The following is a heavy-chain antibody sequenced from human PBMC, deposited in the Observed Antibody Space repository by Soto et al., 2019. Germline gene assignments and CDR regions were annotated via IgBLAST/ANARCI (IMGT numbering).Heavy chain of an antibody. J-gene: IGHJ6*02. CDR2: ISAHSSNT. Sequence: QVQLVQSGAEVKKPGASVKVSCKASGYIFTSYGISWVRQAPGQGREWLGWISAHSSNTNYAQKLQGRVTMTTDTSTTTAYMELRSLRSDDTVVYYCVRESTTVRTSHYHGMDVWGQGTTVTVSS. V-gene: IGHV1-18*01. D-gene: IGHD4-17*01. CDR1: GYIFTSYG. CDR3: VRESTTVRTSHYHGMDV.